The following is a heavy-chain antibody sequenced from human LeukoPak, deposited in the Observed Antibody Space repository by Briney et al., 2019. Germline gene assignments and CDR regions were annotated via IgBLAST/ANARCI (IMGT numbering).Heavy chain of an antibody. CDR1: GFTFSSYS. J-gene: IGHJ6*02. Sequence: GGSLRLSCAASGFTFSSYSMNWVRQAPGKGLEWVSSISSSSSYIYYADSVKGRFTISRDNAKNSLYLQMNSLRAEDTAVYYCARDLYYYDSSGYYDYYYYGMDVWGQGTTVTVSS. CDR2: ISSSSSYI. D-gene: IGHD3-22*01. V-gene: IGHV3-21*01. CDR3: ARDLYYYDSSGYYDYYYYGMDV.